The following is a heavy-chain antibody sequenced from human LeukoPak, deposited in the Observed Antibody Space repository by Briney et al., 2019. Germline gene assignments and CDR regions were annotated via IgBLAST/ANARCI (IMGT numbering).Heavy chain of an antibody. V-gene: IGHV5-51*01. D-gene: IGHD3-3*01. CDR3: ARHGQYYDFWSGYYWFDP. CDR1: GYSFTSYW. CDR2: IYPGDSDT. Sequence: GESLKISCKGSGYSFTSYWIGWVRQMPGKGLEWMGIIYPGDSDTRYSPSIQGQVTISADKSISTAYLQWSSLKASDTAMYYCARHGQYYDFWSGYYWFDPWGQGTLVTVSS. J-gene: IGHJ5*02.